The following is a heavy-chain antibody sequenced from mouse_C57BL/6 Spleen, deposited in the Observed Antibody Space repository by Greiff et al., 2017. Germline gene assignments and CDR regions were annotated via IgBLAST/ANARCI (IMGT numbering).Heavy chain of an antibody. CDR1: GFSFNTYA. Sequence: EVKVVESGGGLVQPKGSLKLSCAASGFSFNTYAMNWVRQAPGKGLEWVARIRSKSNNYATYYADSVKDRFTISRDDSESMLYLQMNNLKTEDTAMYYCVRWLPRGAMDYWGQGTSVTVSS. D-gene: IGHD2-2*01. V-gene: IGHV10-1*01. CDR3: VRWLPRGAMDY. J-gene: IGHJ4*01. CDR2: IRSKSNNYAT.